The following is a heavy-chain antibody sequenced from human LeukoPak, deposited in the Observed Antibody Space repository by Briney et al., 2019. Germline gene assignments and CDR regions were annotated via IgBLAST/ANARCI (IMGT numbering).Heavy chain of an antibody. D-gene: IGHD3-10*01. CDR2: INSDGSST. CDR1: GFTFSSYW. Sequence: PGGSLRLSCAASGFTFSSYWMHWVRQAPGKGLVWVSRINSDGSSTNYADSVKGRFTISRDNAKNTLYLHMNSLRAVDTAVYYCARAHPVRGQDWGQGTLVTVSS. J-gene: IGHJ4*02. V-gene: IGHV3-74*01. CDR3: ARAHPVRGQD.